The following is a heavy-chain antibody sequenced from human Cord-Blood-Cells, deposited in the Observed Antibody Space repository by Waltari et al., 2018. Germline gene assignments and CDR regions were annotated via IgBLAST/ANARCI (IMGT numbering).Heavy chain of an antibody. CDR3: ASSGLWFGELLN. CDR1: GFTFSSYS. Sequence: EVQLVESGGGLVKPGGSLRLCCAASGFTFSSYSMNWVRQGPGKGLEWVSSISSSSSYIYYADSVKGRFTISRDNAKNSLYLQMNSLRAEDTAVYYCASSGLWFGELLNWGQGTLVTVSS. D-gene: IGHD3-10*01. CDR2: ISSSSSYI. J-gene: IGHJ4*02. V-gene: IGHV3-21*01.